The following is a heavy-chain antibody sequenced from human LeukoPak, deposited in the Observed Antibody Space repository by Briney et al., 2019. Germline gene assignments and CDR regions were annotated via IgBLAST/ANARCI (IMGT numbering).Heavy chain of an antibody. J-gene: IGHJ3*01. CDR2: INHSGST. CDR3: ARHDGSSWYYAFDV. D-gene: IGHD6-13*01. V-gene: IGHV4-34*01. CDR1: GGSFSGYY. Sequence: SETLSLTCAVYGGSFSGYYWSWIRQPPGKGLEWIGEINHSGSTNYNPSLKSRVTISLDTSKNQFSLKLSSVTAADTAVYYCARHDGSSWYYAFDVWGQGTMVTVSS.